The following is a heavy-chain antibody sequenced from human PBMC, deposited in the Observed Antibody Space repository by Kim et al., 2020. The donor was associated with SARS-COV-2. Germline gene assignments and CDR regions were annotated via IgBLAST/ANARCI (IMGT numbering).Heavy chain of an antibody. J-gene: IGHJ3*02. V-gene: IGHV4-39*01. Sequence: NPSTKRRVTIAVDTSKNQFSLKLSSVTAADTAVYYCARPRIAVAANAFDIWGQGTMVTVSS. CDR3: ARPRIAVAANAFDI. D-gene: IGHD6-19*01.